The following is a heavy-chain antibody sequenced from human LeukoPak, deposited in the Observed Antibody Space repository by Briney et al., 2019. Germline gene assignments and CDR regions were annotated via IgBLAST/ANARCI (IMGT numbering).Heavy chain of an antibody. J-gene: IGHJ4*02. D-gene: IGHD1-26*01. CDR2: ISSSGST. CDR3: ARNKRDLLDLD. Sequence: SETLSLTCTVSGGSISSYYWSWIRQSPGKGLEWIGYISSSGSTNYNPSLKSRVTISVDTSKNQFSLKLSSMTAADTAVYYCARNKRDLLDLDWGQGTLVTVSS. V-gene: IGHV4-59*01. CDR1: GGSISSYY.